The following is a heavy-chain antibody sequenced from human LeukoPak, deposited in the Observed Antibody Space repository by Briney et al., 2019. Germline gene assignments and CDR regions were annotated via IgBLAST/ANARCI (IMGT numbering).Heavy chain of an antibody. V-gene: IGHV4-34*01. CDR1: GGSFSGYY. Sequence: SETLSLTCAVYGGSFSGYYWSWIRQPPGKGLEWIGEINHSGSTNYNPSLKSRVTISVDTSKNQFSLKLSSVTAADTAVYYCARAREMATIGEHGAFDIWGQGTMVTVSS. D-gene: IGHD5-24*01. J-gene: IGHJ3*02. CDR3: ARAREMATIGEHGAFDI. CDR2: INHSGST.